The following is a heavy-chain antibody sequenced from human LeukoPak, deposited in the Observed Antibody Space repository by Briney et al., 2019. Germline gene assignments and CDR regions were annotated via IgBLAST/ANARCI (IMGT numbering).Heavy chain of an antibody. D-gene: IGHD4-17*01. CDR3: ARDDYGDYPDY. Sequence: GGSLRLSCAASGFTVSSNYMSWVRQAPGKGLEWVSVIYRGGSTYYADSVKGRFTISRDNSKNTLYLQMNSLRAEDTAVYYCARDDYGDYPDYWGQGTLVTVSA. J-gene: IGHJ4*02. CDR1: GFTVSSNY. V-gene: IGHV3-53*01. CDR2: IYRGGST.